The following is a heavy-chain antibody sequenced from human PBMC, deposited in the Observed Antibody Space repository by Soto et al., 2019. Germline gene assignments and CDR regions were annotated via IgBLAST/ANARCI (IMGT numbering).Heavy chain of an antibody. V-gene: IGHV3-7*03. CDR1: GFTLSTFW. D-gene: IGHD1-26*01. CDR2: IKEDGSEK. CDR3: ASYRTLGR. Sequence: GGSLRLSCEASGFTLSTFWMSWVRQAPGKGLEWVASIKEDGSEKIYVDSVKGRFSISRDSAKNSMHLQMNNLRAEDAAIYYCASYRTLGRWGQATPVTVS. J-gene: IGHJ4*02.